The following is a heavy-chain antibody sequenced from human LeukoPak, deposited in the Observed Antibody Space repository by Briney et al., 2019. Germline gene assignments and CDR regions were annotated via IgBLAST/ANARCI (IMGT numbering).Heavy chain of an antibody. CDR2: ISYDGSNK. D-gene: IGHD3-22*01. CDR3: ARERTYYYDSSGPNDY. J-gene: IGHJ4*02. CDR1: GFTFSSYG. V-gene: IGHV3-30*19. Sequence: GGSLRLSCAASGFTFSSYGMHWVRQAPGKGLEWVAVISYDGSNKYYADSVKGRFTISRDNSKNTLYLQMNSLRAEDTAVYYCARERTYYYDSSGPNDYWGQGTLVTVSS.